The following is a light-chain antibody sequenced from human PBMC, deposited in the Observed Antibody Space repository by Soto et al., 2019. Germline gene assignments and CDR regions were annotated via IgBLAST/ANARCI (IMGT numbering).Light chain of an antibody. CDR3: EPWEFNTRV. CDR1: SGHSSYI. CDR2: LEGSGSY. J-gene: IGLJ3*02. Sequence: QLVLTQSSSASASLGSSVKLTCTLSSGHSSYIIAWHQQQPGKAPRYLMKLEGSGSYNKGSGVPDRFSGSSSGADRYLTISILQFEDEAAYYCEPWEFNTRVFGGGTKLTVL. V-gene: IGLV4-60*02.